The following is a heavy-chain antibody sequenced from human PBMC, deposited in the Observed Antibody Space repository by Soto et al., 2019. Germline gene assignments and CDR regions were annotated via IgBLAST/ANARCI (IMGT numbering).Heavy chain of an antibody. CDR1: GYTFTSYG. D-gene: IGHD3-3*01. Sequence: SVKVSCKASGYTFTSYGISWVRQAPGQGLEWMGGISPIFGKTNYAQKFQGRVTITADESTSTAYMELRSLRSEDTAVYYCARDRGLRLLEWLFRAYYGMDVWGQGTTVTVSS. CDR3: ARDRGLRLLEWLFRAYYGMDV. J-gene: IGHJ6*02. CDR2: ISPIFGKT. V-gene: IGHV1-69*13.